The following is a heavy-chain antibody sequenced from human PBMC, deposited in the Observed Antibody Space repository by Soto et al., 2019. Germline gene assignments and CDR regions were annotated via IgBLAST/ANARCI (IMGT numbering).Heavy chain of an antibody. V-gene: IGHV3-7*03. Sequence: PGGSLRLSCAASGFTFSSYWMSWVRQAPGKGLEWVANIKQDGSEKHYVDSVKGRLTISRDNAKNSLYLQMNSLRAEDTAVYYCARIRRSGYYYFNYWGQGTLVTVSS. J-gene: IGHJ4*02. CDR1: GFTFSSYW. CDR2: IKQDGSEK. D-gene: IGHD3-22*01. CDR3: ARIRRSGYYYFNY.